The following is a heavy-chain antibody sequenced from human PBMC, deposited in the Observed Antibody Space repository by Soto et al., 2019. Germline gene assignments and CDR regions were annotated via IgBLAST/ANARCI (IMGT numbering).Heavy chain of an antibody. CDR1: GGSFSSNW. J-gene: IGHJ6*02. CDR2: IYHSGST. CDR3: ARDLQGDYYGMDV. V-gene: IGHV4-4*02. Sequence: PSETLSLTCAVYGGSFSSNWWSWVRQPPGKGLEWIGEIYHSGSTNYNPSLKSRVTISVDKSKNQFSLKLSSVTAADTAVYYCARDLQGDYYGMDVWGQGTTVTVSS.